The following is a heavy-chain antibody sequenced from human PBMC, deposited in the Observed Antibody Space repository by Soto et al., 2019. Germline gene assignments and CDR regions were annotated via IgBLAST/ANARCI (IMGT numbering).Heavy chain of an antibody. Sequence: VGSLRHSCAASGFTFSSYSMNWVRQAPGKGLEWVSSISSSSSYIYYADSVKGRFTISRDNAKNSLYLQMNSLRAEDTAVYYCATVVPAAISDYYYYGMDVWGQGTTVTVSS. CDR2: ISSSSSYI. CDR1: GFTFSSYS. J-gene: IGHJ6*02. CDR3: ATVVPAAISDYYYYGMDV. D-gene: IGHD2-2*01. V-gene: IGHV3-21*01.